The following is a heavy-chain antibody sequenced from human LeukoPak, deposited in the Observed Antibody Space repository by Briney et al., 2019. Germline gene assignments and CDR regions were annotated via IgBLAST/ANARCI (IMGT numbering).Heavy chain of an antibody. V-gene: IGHV3-30*02. J-gene: IGHJ6*03. CDR1: GFTFSSYD. CDR2: MRYDGGKR. Sequence: PGGSLRLSCAASGFTFSSYDMHWGRQAPGKGLEWVALMRYDGGKRNYADSVKGRFTIYRDNSKTTLYLQMTRLRAEDTAVYYCATGVKVPLFRSFSYYMDVWGKGTPVTISS. D-gene: IGHD2/OR15-2a*01. CDR3: ATGVKVPLFRSFSYYMDV.